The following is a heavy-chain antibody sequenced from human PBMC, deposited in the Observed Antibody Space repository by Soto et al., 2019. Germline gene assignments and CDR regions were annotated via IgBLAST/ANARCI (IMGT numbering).Heavy chain of an antibody. J-gene: IGHJ3*02. D-gene: IGHD2-8*02. CDR1: GDSISRNY. CDR2: IYNSERT. V-gene: IGHV4-59*01. Sequence: QVQLQESGPGLVKPSETLSLTCSVSGDSISRNYWSWIRQPPGKGLEWIAYIYNSERTNYNPSHKSRVTISVDTSKNQFSLKLTSVIAADTAVYYCARTYTGGFDMWGQGTMVTVSS. CDR3: ARTYTGGFDM.